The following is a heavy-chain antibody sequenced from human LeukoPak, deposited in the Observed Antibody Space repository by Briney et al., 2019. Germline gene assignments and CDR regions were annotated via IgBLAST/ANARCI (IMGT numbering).Heavy chain of an antibody. CDR2: INTDGTVT. Sequence: PGGSLRLSCAASGFTFSKYWMLWVRQAPGKGLDSVSRINTDGTVTTYADSVKGRFTVSRDNADNTMSLQMNSVRDEDTAVYYCATKQWLAPPPDSWGQGTPVTVSS. V-gene: IGHV3-74*01. D-gene: IGHD6-19*01. CDR3: ATKQWLAPPPDS. J-gene: IGHJ4*02. CDR1: GFTFSKYW.